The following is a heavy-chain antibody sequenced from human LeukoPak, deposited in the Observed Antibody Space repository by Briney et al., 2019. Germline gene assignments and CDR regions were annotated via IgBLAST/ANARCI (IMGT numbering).Heavy chain of an antibody. Sequence: SETLSLTCTVSGGSINNHYWGWIRQPPGKGLEWIGTIFYSGQTYYNPSLKSRVTISVDTSKDQFSLKLRSVTAADTAVYYCARDREQQLVRFYNAFDIWGQGTMVTVSS. J-gene: IGHJ3*02. D-gene: IGHD6-13*01. CDR3: ARDREQQLVRFYNAFDI. CDR2: IFYSGQT. V-gene: IGHV4-39*07. CDR1: GGSINNHY.